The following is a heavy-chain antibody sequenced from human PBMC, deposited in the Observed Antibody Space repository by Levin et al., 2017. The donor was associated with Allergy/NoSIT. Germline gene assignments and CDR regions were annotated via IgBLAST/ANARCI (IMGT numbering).Heavy chain of an antibody. Sequence: SGPTLVKPTQTLTLTCTFSGFSVSTNGAGVGWIRQPPGKALEWLALIYWDNDKRYSPSLKSRLTITKDTSKNQVVLTMTNTDPVDTATYYCAQIQSPLYFHSWGQGTLVTVSS. CDR1: GFSVSTNGAG. CDR2: IYWDNDK. V-gene: IGHV2-5*02. CDR3: AQIQSPLYFHS. J-gene: IGHJ5*01. D-gene: IGHD3-16*02.